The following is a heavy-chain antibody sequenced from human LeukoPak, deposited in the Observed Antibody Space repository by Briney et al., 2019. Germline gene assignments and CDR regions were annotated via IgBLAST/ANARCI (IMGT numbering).Heavy chain of an antibody. CDR3: ARVTRGVVTANDY. CDR2: INPNSGGT. V-gene: IGHV1-2*02. J-gene: IGHJ4*02. D-gene: IGHD2-21*02. Sequence: ASVKVSCKASGYTFTGYYMHWVRQAPGQGLEWMGWINPNSGGTNYAQKFQGRVTMTRDTSISTAYMELSRLRSDDTAVYYCARVTRGVVTANDYWDQGTLVTVSS. CDR1: GYTFTGYY.